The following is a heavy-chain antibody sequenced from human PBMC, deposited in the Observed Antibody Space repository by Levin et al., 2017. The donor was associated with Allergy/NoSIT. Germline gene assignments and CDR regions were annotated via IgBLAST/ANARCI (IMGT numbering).Heavy chain of an antibody. CDR3: ATRPPGDTWAPYFDY. V-gene: IGHV4-31*03. CDR2: ISYSGST. Sequence: PSETLSLTCTVSGASVSSGIYFWSWIRQHPGKGLEWIGYISYSGSTYYNPSLKSRTTMSVDTSKNQFSLKLSSVTAADTAVYYCATRPPGDTWAPYFDYWGQGTLVTVSS. J-gene: IGHJ4*02. CDR1: GASVSSGIYF.